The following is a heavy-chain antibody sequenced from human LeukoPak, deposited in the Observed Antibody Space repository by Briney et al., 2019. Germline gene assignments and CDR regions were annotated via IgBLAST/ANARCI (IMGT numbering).Heavy chain of an antibody. CDR1: GYTFTSYY. CDR3: ARTNKGIFGVVTARRGYFQH. V-gene: IGHV1-46*01. J-gene: IGHJ1*01. CDR2: INPSGGST. Sequence: AXVXXSCKASGYTFTSYYMHWVRQAPGQGLEWMGIINPSGGSTKYAQKFQGRVTMNRDTYTSTVYMEVSRLRYEDTAVYYCARTNKGIFGVVTARRGYFQHWGQGTLVTVSS. D-gene: IGHD3-3*01.